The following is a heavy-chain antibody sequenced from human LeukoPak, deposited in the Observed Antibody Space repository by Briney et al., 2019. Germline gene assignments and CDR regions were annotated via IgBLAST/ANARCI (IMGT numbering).Heavy chain of an antibody. V-gene: IGHV1-18*01. CDR2: ISAYNGNT. CDR3: ARGRRTTVTTAGGWFDP. CDR1: GYTFTNYG. D-gene: IGHD4-17*01. Sequence: ASVKVSCKASGYTFTNYGISWVRQAPGQGLEWMGWISAYNGNTNYAQKLQGRVTMTTDTSTSTAYMELRSLRSDDTAVYYCARGRRTTVTTAGGWFDPWGQGTLVTVSS. J-gene: IGHJ5*02.